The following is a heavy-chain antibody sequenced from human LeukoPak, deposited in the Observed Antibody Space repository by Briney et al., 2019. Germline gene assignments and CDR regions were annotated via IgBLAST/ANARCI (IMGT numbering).Heavy chain of an antibody. CDR3: AKAGVLTLVRGVIVDY. J-gene: IGHJ4*02. CDR2: ISGSGDGT. Sequence: GASLRLSCAASGFTFSGYAMSWVRQAPGKGLEWGSAISGSGDGTYYADSVKGRFTISRDNSKNTLFLQMNSLRAEDTAVYYCAKAGVLTLVRGVIVDYWGQGTLVTVSS. CDR1: GFTFSGYA. D-gene: IGHD3-10*01. V-gene: IGHV3-23*01.